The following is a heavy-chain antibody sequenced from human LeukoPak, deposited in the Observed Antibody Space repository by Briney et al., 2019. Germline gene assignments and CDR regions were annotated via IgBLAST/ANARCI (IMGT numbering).Heavy chain of an antibody. CDR2: IWHDGSYK. V-gene: IGHV3-33*06. CDR3: AKVVQYTASTGAGLDY. CDR1: GFTFSNYG. Sequence: GGSLRLSCAASGFTFSNYGMHWVRQAPGKGLDWVAVIWHDGSYKYYADSVKGRFTISRDNSKNTLYLQMNSLRAEDTAVYYCAKVVQYTASTGAGLDYWGQGTLVTVSS. J-gene: IGHJ4*02. D-gene: IGHD6-13*01.